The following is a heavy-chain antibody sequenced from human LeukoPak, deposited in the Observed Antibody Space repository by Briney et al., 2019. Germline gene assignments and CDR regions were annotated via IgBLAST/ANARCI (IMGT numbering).Heavy chain of an antibody. CDR2: IYYSGRT. CDR1: GGSISSYY. J-gene: IGHJ4*02. D-gene: IGHD1-14*01. CDR3: ARSLPLAESSYYVDY. V-gene: IGHV4-59*08. Sequence: SETLSLTCTVSGGSISSYYWSWIRKPPGMRLEWIGYIYYSGRTNYNPSLKSRVTIAVDTSKNQFSLKLSSVTAAYTAVYYCARSLPLAESSYYVDYWGQGTLVIVSS.